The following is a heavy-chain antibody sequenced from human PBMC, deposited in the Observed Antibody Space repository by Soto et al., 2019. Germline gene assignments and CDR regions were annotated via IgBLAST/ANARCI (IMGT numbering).Heavy chain of an antibody. D-gene: IGHD1-26*01. CDR2: IGPESGAT. V-gene: IGHV1-2*02. J-gene: IGHJ4*02. CDR3: GRGRSGQIVVFY. Sequence: ASVMVSCKASGYTFTGHYIYWVRQAPEQGPEWMGEIGPESGATRYAQKFQGRVTMTMDTSITTVYMELNNLRPDDTAVYYCGRGRSGQIVVFYWGQGTPVTVSS. CDR1: GYTFTGHY.